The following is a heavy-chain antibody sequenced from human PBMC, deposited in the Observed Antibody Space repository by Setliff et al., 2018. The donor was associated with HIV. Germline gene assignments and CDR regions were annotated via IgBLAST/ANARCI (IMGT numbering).Heavy chain of an antibody. CDR2: IYTSGST. V-gene: IGHV4-61*09. D-gene: IGHD3-3*01. CDR1: GGSISSGSYY. J-gene: IGHJ5*02. CDR3: ARELTALYYDSLNWFDP. Sequence: SETLSLTCTVSGGSISSGSYYWSWIRQPAGKGLEWIGHIYTSGSTNYNPSLKSRVTIPVDTSKNQFSLKLSSVTAADTAVYYCARELTALYYDSLNWFDPWGQGTLVTSPQ.